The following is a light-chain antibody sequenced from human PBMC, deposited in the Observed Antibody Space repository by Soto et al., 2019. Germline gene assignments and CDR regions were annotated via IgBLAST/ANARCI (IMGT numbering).Light chain of an antibody. J-gene: IGLJ1*01. CDR2: DNN. Sequence: QSVLTQPPSVSAAPGQKVTISCSGSSXSIGNNYVSWYQQLPGTAPKLLIYDNNKRPSGIPDRFSGSKSGTSATLGITGLQTGDEADYYCGTWDSSLSVYVFGTGTKVTVL. CDR3: GTWDSSLSVYV. V-gene: IGLV1-51*01. CDR1: SXSIGNNY.